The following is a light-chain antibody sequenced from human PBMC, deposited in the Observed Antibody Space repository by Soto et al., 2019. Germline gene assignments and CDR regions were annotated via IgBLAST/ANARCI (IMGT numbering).Light chain of an antibody. CDR1: QSVSSN. J-gene: IGKJ4*01. V-gene: IGKV3-15*01. CDR2: GAS. CDR3: QQDNNWPRALT. Sequence: VLTQSPATLSLSPGERATLSCRASQSVSSNLAWYQQKPGQAPRLLIYGASTRATGIPARFSGSGSGTEFTLTISSLQSEDFAVYYCQQDNNWPRALTFGGGTKVDIK.